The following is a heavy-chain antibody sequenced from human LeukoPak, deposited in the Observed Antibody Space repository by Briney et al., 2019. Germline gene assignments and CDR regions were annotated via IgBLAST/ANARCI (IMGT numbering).Heavy chain of an antibody. CDR3: ARDSMYCSSTSCLYYFDY. Sequence: GGSLRLSCAASGFTFSSYEMHWVRQAPGKGLEWVSYISSSGTTIYYADSVKGRFTISRDNAKNSLYLQMNSLRAEDTAVYYCARDSMYCSSTSCLYYFDYWGQGTLVTVSS. J-gene: IGHJ4*02. D-gene: IGHD2-2*01. CDR2: ISSSGTTI. V-gene: IGHV3-48*03. CDR1: GFTFSSYE.